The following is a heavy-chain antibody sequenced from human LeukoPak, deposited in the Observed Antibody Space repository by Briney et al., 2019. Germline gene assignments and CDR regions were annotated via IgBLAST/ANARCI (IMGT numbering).Heavy chain of an antibody. D-gene: IGHD3-22*01. CDR2: INPNSGGT. CDR1: GYTFTGYY. V-gene: IGHV1-2*06. Sequence: ASVKVSCKASGYTFTGYYMHWVRQAPGQGLEWMGRINPNSGGTNYAQKFQGRVTMTRDTSISTAYMEVSRLRSDDTAVYYCARGSDYYDSSAAIDYWGQGTLVTVSS. J-gene: IGHJ4*02. CDR3: ARGSDYYDSSAAIDY.